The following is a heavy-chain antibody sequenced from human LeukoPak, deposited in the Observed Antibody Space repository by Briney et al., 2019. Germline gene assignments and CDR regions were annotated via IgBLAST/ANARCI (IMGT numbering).Heavy chain of an antibody. Sequence: AGGSLRLSCAASGFTFSSYSMNWVRQAPGKGLEWVSSISSSSSYIYYADSVKGRFTISRDNAKNSLYLQMNSLRAEDTAVYYCARGTIAAAGRFDYWGQGTLVTVSS. CDR3: ARGTIAAAGRFDY. CDR2: ISSSSSYI. J-gene: IGHJ4*02. D-gene: IGHD6-13*01. V-gene: IGHV3-21*01. CDR1: GFTFSSYS.